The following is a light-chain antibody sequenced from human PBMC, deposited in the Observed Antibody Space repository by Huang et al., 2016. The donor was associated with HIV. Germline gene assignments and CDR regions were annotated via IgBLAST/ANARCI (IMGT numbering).Light chain of an antibody. V-gene: IGKV1-5*01. CDR2: DAS. J-gene: IGKJ2*01. CDR3: QQYDGYPYT. Sequence: DIQMTQSPSTLSASVGDRVTLTCRASQRITMFLAWYQQKPGKAPKLLIYDASSLETGVPYRFSGSGSGTEFTLTISSLQPDDFATHYCQQYDGYPYTFGQGTKVEIK. CDR1: QRITMF.